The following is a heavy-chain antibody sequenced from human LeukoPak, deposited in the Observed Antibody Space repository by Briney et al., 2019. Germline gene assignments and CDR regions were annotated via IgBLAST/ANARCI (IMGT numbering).Heavy chain of an antibody. D-gene: IGHD4-23*01. J-gene: IGHJ4*02. V-gene: IGHV3-21*01. CDR3: ARGGENGGFDY. Sequence: GGSLRLSCAASRFTFTNYSMNWVRQAPGKGLEWVSSISSLSNYIYYADSVKGRFTISRDNAKNSLYLQMNSLRAEDTALYYCARGGENGGFDYWGQGTLVIVSS. CDR2: ISSLSNYI. CDR1: RFTFTNYS.